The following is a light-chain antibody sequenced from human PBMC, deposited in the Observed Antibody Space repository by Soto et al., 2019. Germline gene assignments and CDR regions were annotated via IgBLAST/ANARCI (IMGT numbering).Light chain of an antibody. CDR1: NSNLGAGYD. CDR2: GNR. V-gene: IGLV1-40*01. Sequence: QSVLTQPPSASGTPGQRVAISCSGNNSNLGAGYDVHWYQQLPGAAPKLVIFGNRNRPSGVPERFSGSKSGTSASLAITGLQAEDEADYYCQAYDYSLTAFVFGGGTKLTVL. CDR3: QAYDYSLTAFV. J-gene: IGLJ3*02.